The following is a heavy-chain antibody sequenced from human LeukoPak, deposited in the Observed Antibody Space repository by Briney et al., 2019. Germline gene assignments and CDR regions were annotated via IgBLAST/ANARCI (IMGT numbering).Heavy chain of an antibody. D-gene: IGHD3-10*01. CDR1: GFSFNAYW. CDR3: ASDDQSVTMGRGQVNYYYYGMDV. J-gene: IGHJ6*02. CDR2: MSYDESTK. Sequence: GGSLRLSCAASGFSFNAYWMHWVGQAPGTGLEGVAVMSYDESTKYYADSVKGRSTISRQHPRNTLFLQMNSVRSEDTAVYSCASDDQSVTMGRGQVNYYYYGMDVWGQGTTVTVSS. V-gene: IGHV3-30*03.